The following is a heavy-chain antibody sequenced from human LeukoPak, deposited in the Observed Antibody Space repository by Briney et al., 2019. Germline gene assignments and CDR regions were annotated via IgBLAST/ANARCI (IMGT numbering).Heavy chain of an antibody. D-gene: IGHD4-23*01. CDR2: IASDGSST. CDR1: GFTFSDSW. J-gene: IGHJ4*02. V-gene: IGHV3-74*01. CDR3: ARGRPHGNDY. Sequence: GGSLRLSCVASGFTFSDSWMSWVRQAPGKGLVWVSRIASDGSSTTYADSVKGRFSISRDNAKNTLYLQMNSLRVEDTAVYYCARGRPHGNDYWGQGTLVTVSS.